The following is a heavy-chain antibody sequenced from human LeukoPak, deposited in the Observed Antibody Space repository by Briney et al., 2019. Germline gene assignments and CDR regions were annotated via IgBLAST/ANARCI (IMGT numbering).Heavy chain of an antibody. J-gene: IGHJ4*02. CDR3: TSSGARGAMALY. Sequence: GGSLRLSCTASGFTFGDYAMSWFRQAPGKGLEWVGFIRSKAYGWTTEYAASVKGRFTISRDDSKSIAYLQMNSLKTEDTAVYYCTSSGARGAMALYWGQGTLVTVSS. D-gene: IGHD5-18*01. CDR1: GFTFGDYA. V-gene: IGHV3-49*03. CDR2: IRSKAYGWTT.